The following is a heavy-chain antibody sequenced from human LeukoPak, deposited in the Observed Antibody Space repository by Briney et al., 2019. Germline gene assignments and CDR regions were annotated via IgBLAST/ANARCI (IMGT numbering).Heavy chain of an antibody. CDR3: ARDQSYSGYDSEVERTFDY. V-gene: IGHV1-18*01. CDR2: ISAYNGNT. J-gene: IGHJ4*02. Sequence: GASVKVSCKASGYTFTSYGISWVRQAPGQGLEWMGWISAYNGNTNYAQKLQGRVTMTTDTSTSTAYMELRSLRSDDTAVYYYARDQSYSGYDSEVERTFDYWGQGTLVTVSS. D-gene: IGHD5-12*01. CDR1: GYTFTSYG.